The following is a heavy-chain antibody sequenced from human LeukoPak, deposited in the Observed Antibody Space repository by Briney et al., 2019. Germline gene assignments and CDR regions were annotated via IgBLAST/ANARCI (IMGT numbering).Heavy chain of an antibody. CDR1: GYTFSSYG. CDR2: VNGYNGNT. D-gene: IGHD1-26*01. J-gene: IGHJ4*02. Sequence: ASVRVSCKASGYTFSSYGIIWARQAPGQGLEWLGWVNGYNGNTDYAQKFQGRVAMNRDTSTSTDYVELTSLRSDDTAVYYCARDGGGSYYYDWGQGTLVTVSS. V-gene: IGHV1-18*01. CDR3: ARDGGGSYYYD.